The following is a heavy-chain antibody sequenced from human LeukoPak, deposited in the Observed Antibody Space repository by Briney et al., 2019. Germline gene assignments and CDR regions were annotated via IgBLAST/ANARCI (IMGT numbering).Heavy chain of an antibody. J-gene: IGHJ4*02. CDR3: ARLHYDFWSDPEGGQAYFDY. CDR1: GYSFTSYW. V-gene: IGHV5-51*01. Sequence: GESLKISCKGSGYSFTSYWIGWVRQMPGKGLEWMGIIYPGDSDTRYSPSFQGQVTISADKSISTAYLQWSSLKASDTAMYYCARLHYDFWSDPEGGQAYFDYWGQGTLVTVSS. CDR2: IYPGDSDT. D-gene: IGHD3-3*01.